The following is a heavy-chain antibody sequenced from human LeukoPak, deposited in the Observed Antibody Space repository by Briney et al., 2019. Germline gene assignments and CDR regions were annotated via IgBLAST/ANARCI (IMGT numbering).Heavy chain of an antibody. CDR1: GFTFSYYE. D-gene: IGHD2-2*01. CDR2: ISSSDSTI. V-gene: IGHV3-48*03. Sequence: GGSLRLSCAASGFTFSYYEMNWVRQAPGKGLEWVSYISSSDSTIHYADSVKGRFTISRDNAKNSLYLQMNSLRAEDTAVYYCARDKASAVVPAATFDYWGQGNPGHRLL. J-gene: IGHJ4*02. CDR3: ARDKASAVVPAATFDY.